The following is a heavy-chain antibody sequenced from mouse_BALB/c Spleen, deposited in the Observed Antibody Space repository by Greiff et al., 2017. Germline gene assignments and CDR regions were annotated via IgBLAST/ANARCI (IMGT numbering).Heavy chain of an antibody. CDR3: ARYGNRGLDY. CDR1: GFTFSSFG. V-gene: IGHV5-17*02. D-gene: IGHD2-1*01. J-gene: IGHJ2*01. Sequence: EVKLVESGGGLVKPGGSLKLSCAASGFTFSSFGMHWVRQAPEKGLEWVAYISSGSSTIYYADTVKGRFTISRDNPKNTLFLQMTSLRSEDTAMYYCARYGNRGLDYWGQGTTLTVSS. CDR2: ISSGSSTI.